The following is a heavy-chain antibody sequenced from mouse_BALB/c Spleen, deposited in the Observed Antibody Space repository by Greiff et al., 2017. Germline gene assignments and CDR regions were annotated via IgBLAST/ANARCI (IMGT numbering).Heavy chain of an antibody. Sequence: DVMLVESGGGLVQPGGSRKLSCAASGFTFSSFGMHWVRQAPEKGLEWVAYISSGSSTIYYADTVKGRFTISRDNPKNTLFLQMTSLRSEDTAMYYCARDGYGSPYAMDYWGQGTSVTVSS. J-gene: IGHJ4*01. D-gene: IGHD1-1*01. CDR3: ARDGYGSPYAMDY. CDR1: GFTFSSFG. CDR2: ISSGSSTI. V-gene: IGHV5-17*02.